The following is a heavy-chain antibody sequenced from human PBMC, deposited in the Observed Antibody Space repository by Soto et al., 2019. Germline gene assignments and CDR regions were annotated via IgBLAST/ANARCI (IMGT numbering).Heavy chain of an antibody. CDR2: INHSGST. D-gene: IGHD3-10*01. J-gene: IGHJ4*02. CDR3: ARSAHQRAQNLYYYGSGSPPPHYFDY. V-gene: IGHV4-34*01. Sequence: SETLSLTCAVYGGSFSGYYWSWIRQPPGKGLEWIGEINHSGSTNYNPSLKSRVTISVDTSKNQFSLKLSSVTAADTAVYYCARSAHQRAQNLYYYGSGSPPPHYFDYWGQGTLVTVSS. CDR1: GGSFSGYY.